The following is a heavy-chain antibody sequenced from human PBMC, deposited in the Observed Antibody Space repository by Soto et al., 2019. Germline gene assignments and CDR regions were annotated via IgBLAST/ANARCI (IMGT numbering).Heavy chain of an antibody. Sequence: QVQLVQSGAEVKKPGASVKVSCKASGYTFTNFGISWVRQAPGQGLEWMGWISAYNGNTNYAQNFKGRVTMTTDTSTRTAYMELRRLRSDETAVYYCARGGTPMNYWGQGTLVTVSS. CDR1: GYTFTNFG. CDR2: ISAYNGNT. CDR3: ARGGTPMNY. D-gene: IGHD3-16*01. V-gene: IGHV1-18*01. J-gene: IGHJ4*02.